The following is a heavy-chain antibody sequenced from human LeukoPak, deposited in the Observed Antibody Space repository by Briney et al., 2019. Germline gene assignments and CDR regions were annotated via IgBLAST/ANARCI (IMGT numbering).Heavy chain of an antibody. CDR1: GPSVTSGGCY. Sequence: AETLSLTCSVSGPSVTSGGCYWGWLRQPPGKGLHWLATVYYTGSTYYNPSLRSRVTISIDTSKNQFSLSLRSLIAADTAVYYCARHSGSGSLSRPFDPWGQGTLVTVSS. CDR3: ARHSGSGSLSRPFDP. V-gene: IGHV4-39*01. D-gene: IGHD3-10*01. J-gene: IGHJ5*02. CDR2: VYYTGST.